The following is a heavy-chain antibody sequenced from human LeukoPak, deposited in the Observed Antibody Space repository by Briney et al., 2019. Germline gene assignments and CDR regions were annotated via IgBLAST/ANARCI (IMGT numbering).Heavy chain of an antibody. D-gene: IGHD5-18*01. CDR2: ISSSSSTI. V-gene: IGHV3-48*01. CDR3: ARVHSYGYFDY. CDR1: GFTFSSYA. Sequence: GGSLRLSCAASGFTFSSYAMSWVRQAPGKGLEWVSYISSSSSTIYYADSVKGRFTISRDNAKNSLYLQMNSLRAEDTAVYYCARVHSYGYFDYWGQGTVVTVSS. J-gene: IGHJ4*02.